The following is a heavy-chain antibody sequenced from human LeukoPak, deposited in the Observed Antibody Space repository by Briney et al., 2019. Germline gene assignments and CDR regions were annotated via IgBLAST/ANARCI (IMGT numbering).Heavy chain of an antibody. Sequence: SETLSLTCTVSGYSISSGYYWGWIRQPPGKGLEWIGSIYHSGSTYYNPSLKSRVTISVDTSKNQFSLKLSSVTAADTAVYYCARDPTIFGVVTVPGGWFDPWGQGTLVTVSS. CDR1: GYSISSGYY. CDR3: ARDPTIFGVVTVPGGWFDP. V-gene: IGHV4-38-2*02. D-gene: IGHD3-3*01. J-gene: IGHJ5*02. CDR2: IYHSGST.